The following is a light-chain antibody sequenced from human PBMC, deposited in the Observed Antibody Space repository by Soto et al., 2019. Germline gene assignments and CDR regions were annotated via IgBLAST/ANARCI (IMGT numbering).Light chain of an antibody. CDR2: GAS. V-gene: IGKV3-20*01. Sequence: EIVLTQSPGTLSLSPGERATLSCRASQSVSSSFVAWYQQKRGQAPRLFIYGASSRATGIPDRFSGSGSGTDFTLTISRLEPEDFAVYYCQQYGTLPITFGQGTRLEIK. CDR1: QSVSSSF. CDR3: QQYGTLPIT. J-gene: IGKJ5*01.